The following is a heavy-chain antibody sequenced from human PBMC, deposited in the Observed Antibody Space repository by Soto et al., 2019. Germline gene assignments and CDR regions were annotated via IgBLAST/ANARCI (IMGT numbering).Heavy chain of an antibody. D-gene: IGHD3-10*01. Sequence: QVQLVQSGAEAKKPGASVKVSCKASGYTFTSYARHWVRQAPGQRLEWMGWINAGNGNTKYSQQFQGRVTITRDTSARTADMELSSLRSEDTAVYYCARDGLWFGEFSLGSWGQGTLVTVAS. CDR2: INAGNGNT. J-gene: IGHJ1*01. CDR1: GYTFTSYA. V-gene: IGHV1-3*01. CDR3: ARDGLWFGEFSLGS.